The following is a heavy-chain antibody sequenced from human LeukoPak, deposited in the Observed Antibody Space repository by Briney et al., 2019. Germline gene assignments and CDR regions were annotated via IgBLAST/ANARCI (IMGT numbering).Heavy chain of an antibody. CDR3: ARGESRITMVRGVVATPFDY. CDR1: GGSISSSSYY. V-gene: IGHV4-39*07. J-gene: IGHJ4*02. Sequence: TPSETLSLTCTVSGGSISSSSYYWGWIRQPPGKGLEWIGSIYYSGSTYYNPSLKSRVTISVDTSKNQFSLKLSSVTAADTAVYYCARGESRITMVRGVVATPFDYWGQGTLVTVSS. CDR2: IYYSGST. D-gene: IGHD3-10*01.